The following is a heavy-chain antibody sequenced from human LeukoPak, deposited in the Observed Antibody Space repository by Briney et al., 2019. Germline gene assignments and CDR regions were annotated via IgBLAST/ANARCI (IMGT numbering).Heavy chain of an antibody. Sequence: SETLSLTCTVSGGSLGSYYWGWIRQPAGEGLEWIWRIYTSGSTTYNPSLRSRVTISVDISQNHFSLKLTSVTAADTAVYYCTRLSNHYDSEGYYYAFDKWGQGTLVTVSS. CDR1: GGSLGSYY. CDR3: TRLSNHYDSEGYYYAFDK. J-gene: IGHJ4*02. D-gene: IGHD3-22*01. V-gene: IGHV4-4*07. CDR2: IYTSGST.